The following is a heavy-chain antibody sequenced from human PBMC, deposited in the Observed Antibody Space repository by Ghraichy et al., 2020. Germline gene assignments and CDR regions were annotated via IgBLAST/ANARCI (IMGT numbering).Heavy chain of an antibody. J-gene: IGHJ6*02. Sequence: GGSLRLSCAASGLTFSANDMHWVRQATGKGLEWVSAITTGGDTHYAASVRGRFTISRENAQNSLYLQMHSVRVEDTAIYYCARWPWNYGGMDVWGQGTTVTVSS. CDR3: ARWPWNYGGMDV. CDR1: GLTFSAND. V-gene: IGHV3-13*01. D-gene: IGHD1-1*01. CDR2: ITTGGDT.